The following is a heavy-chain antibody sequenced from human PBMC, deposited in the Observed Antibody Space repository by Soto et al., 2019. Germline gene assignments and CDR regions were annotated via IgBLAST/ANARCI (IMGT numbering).Heavy chain of an antibody. CDR1: GGSISSGGYY. Sequence: QVQLQESGPGLVKPSQTLSLTCTVSGGSISSGGYYWSWIRPHPGKGLEWIGYIYYSGSTYYNPSLKSRVTISVDTSKNQFSLKLSSVTAADTAVYYCAIYDSSGSRGLQHWGQGTLVTVSS. CDR2: IYYSGST. V-gene: IGHV4-31*03. CDR3: AIYDSSGSRGLQH. J-gene: IGHJ1*01. D-gene: IGHD3-22*01.